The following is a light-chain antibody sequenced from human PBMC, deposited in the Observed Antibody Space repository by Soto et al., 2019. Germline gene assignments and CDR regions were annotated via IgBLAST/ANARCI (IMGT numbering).Light chain of an antibody. CDR3: QQYDTSPRT. CDR2: DAS. Sequence: EVVLTQSPGTLSLSPGDRAALSCRASQSLSSTYLAWYQQKPGQPPRLLIFDASTRLTGIPDRFIGSGSGTDFTLTISRLEPGDFAVYYCQQYDTSPRTFGQGTKVEI. V-gene: IGKV3-20*01. CDR1: QSLSSTY. J-gene: IGKJ1*01.